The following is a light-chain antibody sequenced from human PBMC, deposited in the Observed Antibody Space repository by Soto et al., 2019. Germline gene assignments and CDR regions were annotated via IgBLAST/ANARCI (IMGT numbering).Light chain of an antibody. Sequence: DIQMTQSPSTLSASVGDRVTITCRASQSISSWLAWYQQKPGKGPKLLIYDASSLESGVPSRFSGSGSGTEFTLTISSLQPDDFAPYYCQQYNSYPWTFGQGTKVEIK. CDR1: QSISSW. CDR3: QQYNSYPWT. J-gene: IGKJ1*01. CDR2: DAS. V-gene: IGKV1-5*01.